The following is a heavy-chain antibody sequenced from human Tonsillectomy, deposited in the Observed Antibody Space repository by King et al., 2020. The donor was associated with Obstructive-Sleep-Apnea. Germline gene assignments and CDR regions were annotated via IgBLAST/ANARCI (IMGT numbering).Heavy chain of an antibody. CDR3: ARLSRDWYFDL. J-gene: IGHJ2*01. Sequence: VQLQQWGAGLLKPSETLSLTCAVYGGSFSGYYWTWIRQPPGKGLEWIGGINHSGSTIYNPSLKSRVTISVDTSKNQFSLKLSSVTAADTAVYYCARLSRDWYFDLWGRGTLVTVSS. D-gene: IGHD2/OR15-2a*01. CDR1: GGSFSGYY. V-gene: IGHV4-34*01. CDR2: INHSGST.